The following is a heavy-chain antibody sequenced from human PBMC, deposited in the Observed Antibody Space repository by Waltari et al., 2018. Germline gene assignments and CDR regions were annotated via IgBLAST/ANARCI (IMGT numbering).Heavy chain of an antibody. J-gene: IGHJ6*02. CDR2: IKQDGSEK. CDR1: GFTFSSYW. CDR3: ARGDSELHYYYYGMDV. Sequence: EVQLVESGGGLVQPGGSLRLSCAASGFTFSSYWMSWVRQAPGKGLEWVSNIKQDGSEKYYVDSVKGRFTISRDNAKNSLYLQMNSLRAEDTAVYYCARGDSELHYYYYGMDVWGQGTTVTVSS. V-gene: IGHV3-7*01. D-gene: IGHD1-26*01.